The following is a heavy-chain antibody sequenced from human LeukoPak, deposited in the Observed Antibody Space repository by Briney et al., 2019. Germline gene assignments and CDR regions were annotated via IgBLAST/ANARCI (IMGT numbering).Heavy chain of an antibody. V-gene: IGHV3-48*03. CDR3: ARSTELSDPYFYYGMDV. CDR1: GFSFRSFE. CDR2: ISSGSGTI. D-gene: IGHD1-26*01. Sequence: PGGSLRLAWAASGFSFRSFEMSWVRQAPGKGLECIAYISSGSGTIYHADSVKGRFAISRDNANNSLYLQMNSLTAEDTAIYYCARSTELSDPYFYYGMDVWGQGTSVTVSS. J-gene: IGHJ6*02.